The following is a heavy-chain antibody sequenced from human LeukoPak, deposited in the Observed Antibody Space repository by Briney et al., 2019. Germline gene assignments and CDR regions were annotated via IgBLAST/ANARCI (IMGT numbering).Heavy chain of an antibody. CDR2: IKQDGSEK. CDR1: GFIFSSFSRYW. J-gene: IGHJ3*02. Sequence: PGGSLRLSCAAPGFIFSSFSRYWMSWVRQAPGKGLEWVANIKQDGSEKYYVDSVKGRFTISRDNGKSSLYLQMNSLRVEDTAVYYCARGYTNYGYVFDIWGQGTMVTVSS. D-gene: IGHD4-11*01. CDR3: ARGYTNYGYVFDI. V-gene: IGHV3-7*03.